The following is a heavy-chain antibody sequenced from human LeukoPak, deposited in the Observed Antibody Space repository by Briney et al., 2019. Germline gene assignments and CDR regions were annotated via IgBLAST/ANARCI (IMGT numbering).Heavy chain of an antibody. J-gene: IGHJ4*02. D-gene: IGHD4-17*01. Sequence: PSETLSLTCTVSGDSVSSTDYYWGWDRPPPGKGLEGIGYMYFSGSNDYSPSLKSRVTISVDTSKNQFSLKMYSVTAADTAVYYCARVESGDYKNYWGQGTLVTVSS. V-gene: IGHV4-61*08. CDR1: GDSVSSTDYY. CDR3: ARVESGDYKNY. CDR2: MYFSGSN.